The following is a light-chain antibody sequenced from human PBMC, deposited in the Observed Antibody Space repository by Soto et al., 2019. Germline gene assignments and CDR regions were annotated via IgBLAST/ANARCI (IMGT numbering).Light chain of an antibody. CDR1: SSDVGGYNY. CDR2: EVS. Sequence: QSVLAQPPSASGSPGQSVTISCTGTSSDVGGYNYVSWYQQHPGKAPKLMLYEVSKRPSGVPDRFSGSKSGNTASLTVSGPQGGDDAGYYCSSYAGRNHYVFGTGTKVTVL. V-gene: IGLV2-8*01. CDR3: SSYAGRNHYV. J-gene: IGLJ1*01.